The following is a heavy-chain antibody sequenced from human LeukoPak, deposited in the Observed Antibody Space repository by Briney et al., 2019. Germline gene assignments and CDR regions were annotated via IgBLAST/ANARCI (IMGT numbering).Heavy chain of an antibody. V-gene: IGHV4-59*01. CDR3: ARDGHYYDSSGYYTVDAFDI. J-gene: IGHJ3*02. CDR2: IYYSGST. D-gene: IGHD3-22*01. CDR1: GGSISSYY. Sequence: SETLSLTCNVSGGSISSYYWNWIRQPPGKGLEWIGYIYYSGSTNYNPSLKSRVTISVDTSKNQFSLKLSSVTAADTAVYYCARDGHYYDSSGYYTVDAFDIWGQGTMVTVSS.